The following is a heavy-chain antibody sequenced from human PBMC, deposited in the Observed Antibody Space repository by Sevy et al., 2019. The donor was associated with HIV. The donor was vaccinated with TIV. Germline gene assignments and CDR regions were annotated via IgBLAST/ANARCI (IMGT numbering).Heavy chain of an antibody. Sequence: GESLKISCAASGFTFSDYYMSWIRQAPGKGLEWVAYISSSGSTIYYGDSLKGRFTISRDNAKNSLYLQMNSLRAEDTAVYYCAGSYYDSSGYYYVLGYWGQGTLVTVSS. D-gene: IGHD3-22*01. CDR1: GFTFSDYY. J-gene: IGHJ4*02. V-gene: IGHV3-11*04. CDR2: ISSSGSTI. CDR3: AGSYYDSSGYYYVLGY.